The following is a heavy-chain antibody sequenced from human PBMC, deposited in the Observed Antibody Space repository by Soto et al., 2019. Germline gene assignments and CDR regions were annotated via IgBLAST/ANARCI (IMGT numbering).Heavy chain of an antibody. CDR2: IYYSGST. CDR3: ASSMVRGMLGGGWFDP. V-gene: IGHV4-59*01. Sequence: PSETLSLTCTVSGGSISSYYWSWIRQPPGKGLEWIGYIYYSGSTNYNPSLKSRVTISVDTSKNQFSLKLSSVTAADTAVYYCASSMVRGMLGGGWFDPWGQGTLVTVSS. J-gene: IGHJ5*02. CDR1: GGSISSYY. D-gene: IGHD3-10*01.